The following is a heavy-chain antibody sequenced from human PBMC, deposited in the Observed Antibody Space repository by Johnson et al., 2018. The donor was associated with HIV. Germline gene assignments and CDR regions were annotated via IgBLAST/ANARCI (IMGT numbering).Heavy chain of an antibody. CDR1: GFIFSNYP. D-gene: IGHD5-24*01. J-gene: IGHJ3*02. Sequence: QVQLVESGGGVVQPGKSLRLSCAASGFIFSNYPMHWVRQAPGKGLEWVAVISKDGANNYHAASVKGRFTISRDNFKNTLYLQMNSLRAEDTAVYYCARALEGDAFDIWGQGTMVTVSS. CDR2: ISKDGANN. V-gene: IGHV3-30*04. CDR3: ARALEGDAFDI.